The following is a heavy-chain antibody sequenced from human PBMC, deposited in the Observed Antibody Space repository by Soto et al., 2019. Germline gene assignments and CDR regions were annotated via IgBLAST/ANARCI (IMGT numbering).Heavy chain of an antibody. CDR1: GYSFTSYW. J-gene: IGHJ6*02. D-gene: IGHD2-2*01. CDR3: ARQNIVVVPAVLYYYYYGMDV. V-gene: IGHV5-10-1*01. Sequence: PGASLTISCKRSGYSFTSYWISWVRQMPGNGLEWMGRIDPSDSYTNYSPSFQGHVTISADKSISTAYLQWSSLKASDTAMYYCARQNIVVVPAVLYYYYYGMDVWGQGTTVTVSS. CDR2: IDPSDSYT.